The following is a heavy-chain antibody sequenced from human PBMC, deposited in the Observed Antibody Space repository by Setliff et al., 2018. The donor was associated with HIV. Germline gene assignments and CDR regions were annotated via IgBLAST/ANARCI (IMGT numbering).Heavy chain of an antibody. CDR2: IWTSGST. D-gene: IGHD5-18*01. J-gene: IGHJ4*02. Sequence: SETLSLTCTVSGGSISSGSYYWSWIRQPAGKGLEWIGRIWTSGSTNYNPSLKSRVTISVDTSKNQFSLKLSPVTAADTAVYYCARGTGSYGSDYWGQGTLVTVSS. CDR1: GGSISSGSYY. CDR3: ARGTGSYGSDY. V-gene: IGHV4-61*02.